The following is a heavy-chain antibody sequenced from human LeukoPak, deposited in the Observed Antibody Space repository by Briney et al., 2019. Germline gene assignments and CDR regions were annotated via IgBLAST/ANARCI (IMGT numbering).Heavy chain of an antibody. V-gene: IGHV5-51*01. CDR2: IYPGDSDT. Sequence: GESLKISCKGSGYSFISYRIGWVRQMAGKGLEWMGIIYPGDSDTRYSPSFQGQVTISADKSTSTAYLQWSSLKASDTAMYYCARGGPRSFLYSGYSPPDQWGQGTLVTVSS. CDR1: GYSFISYR. D-gene: IGHD5-18*01. CDR3: ARGGPRSFLYSGYSPPDQ. J-gene: IGHJ4*02.